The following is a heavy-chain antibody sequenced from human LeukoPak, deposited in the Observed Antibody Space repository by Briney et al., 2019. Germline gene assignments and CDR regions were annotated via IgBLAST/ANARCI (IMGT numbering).Heavy chain of an antibody. CDR3: TRDPLSSSQRGYFDY. J-gene: IGHJ4*02. CDR2: ISYDASNK. V-gene: IGHV3-30-3*01. D-gene: IGHD6-13*01. Sequence: GGSLRLSCAASGFTFSSYAMHWVRQAPGKGLEWLAAISYDASNKYYADSVKGRFTISRDNSKNTLYLQMNSLRTDDTAVYYCTRDPLSSSQRGYFDYWGQGTLVTVSS. CDR1: GFTFSSYA.